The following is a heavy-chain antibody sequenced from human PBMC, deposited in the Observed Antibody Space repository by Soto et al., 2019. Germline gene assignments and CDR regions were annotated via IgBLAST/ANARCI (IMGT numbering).Heavy chain of an antibody. CDR1: GFTFSSYW. V-gene: IGHV3-74*01. CDR3: ARASLHGSGFLDAFDI. D-gene: IGHD3-10*01. CDR2: INSDGSST. Sequence: GGSLRLSCAASGFTFSSYWMHWVRQAPGKGLVWVSRINSDGSSTSYADSVKGRFTISRDNAKNTLYLQMNSLRAEDTAVYYCARASLHGSGFLDAFDIWGQGTMVTVSS. J-gene: IGHJ3*02.